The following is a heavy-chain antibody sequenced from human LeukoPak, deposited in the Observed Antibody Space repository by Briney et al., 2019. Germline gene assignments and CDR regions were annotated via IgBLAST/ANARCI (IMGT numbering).Heavy chain of an antibody. CDR1: GYTFTGYY. Sequence: ASVKVSCKASGYTFTGYYMHWVRQAPGQGPEWMGRINPNSGGTNYAQKFQGRVTMTRDTSISTAYMELSRLRSDDTAVYYCARIRNYCDSSGYPFDYWGQGTLVTVSS. V-gene: IGHV1-2*06. J-gene: IGHJ4*02. D-gene: IGHD3-22*01. CDR2: INPNSGGT. CDR3: ARIRNYCDSSGYPFDY.